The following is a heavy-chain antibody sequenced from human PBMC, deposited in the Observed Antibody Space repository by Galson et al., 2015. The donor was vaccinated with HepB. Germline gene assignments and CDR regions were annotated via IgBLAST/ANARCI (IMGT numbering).Heavy chain of an antibody. Sequence: QSGAEVKKPGESLRISCKGSGYSFTSYWISWVRQMPGKGLEWMGRIDPSDSYTNYSPSFQGHVTISADESISTAYLQWSSLKASDTAMYYCARPPSPLRLGEVPSDAFDIWGQGTMVTVSS. D-gene: IGHD3-16*02. CDR1: GYSFTSYW. CDR2: IDPSDSYT. V-gene: IGHV5-10-1*01. J-gene: IGHJ3*02. CDR3: ARPPSPLRLGEVPSDAFDI.